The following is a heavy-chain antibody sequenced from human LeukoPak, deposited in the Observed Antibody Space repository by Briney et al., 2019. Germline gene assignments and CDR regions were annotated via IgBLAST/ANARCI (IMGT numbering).Heavy chain of an antibody. D-gene: IGHD3-10*01. J-gene: IGHJ4*02. Sequence: PSETLSLTCTVSGGSISSSRYSWGWIRQPPGKGLEWIGSMYYSGSTYYNPSLKSRVTISVDTSKNQSSLKLSSVTAADTALYYCATSTHGSGSYYSLYYFDYWGQGTLVTVSS. V-gene: IGHV4-39*01. CDR1: GGSISSSRYS. CDR2: MYYSGST. CDR3: ATSTHGSGSYYSLYYFDY.